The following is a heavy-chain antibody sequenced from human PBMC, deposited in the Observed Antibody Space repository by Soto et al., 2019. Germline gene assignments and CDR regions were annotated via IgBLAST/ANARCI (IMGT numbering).Heavy chain of an antibody. CDR1: GFSLSTSGVG. CDR2: IYWDDDK. J-gene: IGHJ5*02. Sequence: SGPTLVNPTQTLTLTCTFSGFSLSTSGVGVGWIRQPPGKALEWLALIYWDDDKRYSPSLKSRLTITKDTSKNQVVLTMTNMEPLETATYCCAHCPYYYGSSGYPPGSWFDHWGQGTLVTVSS. D-gene: IGHD3-22*01. CDR3: AHCPYYYGSSGYPPGSWFDH. V-gene: IGHV2-5*02.